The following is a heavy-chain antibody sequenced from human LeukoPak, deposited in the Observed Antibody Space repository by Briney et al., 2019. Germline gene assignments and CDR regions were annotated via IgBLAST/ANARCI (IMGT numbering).Heavy chain of an antibody. V-gene: IGHV4-34*01. CDR2: INHSGST. Sequence: SETLSLTCAVYGASFSGYYWSWIRQPPGKGLEWIGEINHSGSTNYKPSLKSRVTISVDTSKNQFSLRLSSVIAADTALYYCARHKEWGLLEYYFDYWGQGTLVTVSS. J-gene: IGHJ4*02. CDR1: GASFSGYY. D-gene: IGHD3-10*01. CDR3: ARHKEWGLLEYYFDY.